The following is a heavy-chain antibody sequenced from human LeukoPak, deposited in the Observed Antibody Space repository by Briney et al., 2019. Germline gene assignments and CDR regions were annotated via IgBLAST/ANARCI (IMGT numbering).Heavy chain of an antibody. Sequence: KASETLSLTCAVSGGSISSSNWWSWVRQPPGKGLEWIGEIYHSGSTNYNPSLKSRVTISVDKSKNQFSLKLSSVTAADTAVYYCARGGRGGGGAFDIWGQGTMVTDSS. D-gene: IGHD3-16*01. V-gene: IGHV4-4*02. J-gene: IGHJ3*02. CDR1: GGSISSSNW. CDR3: ARGGRGGGGAFDI. CDR2: IYHSGST.